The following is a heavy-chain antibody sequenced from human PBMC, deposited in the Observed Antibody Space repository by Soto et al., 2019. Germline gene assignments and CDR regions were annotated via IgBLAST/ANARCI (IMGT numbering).Heavy chain of an antibody. CDR3: VRDDVGVGIDY. CDR1: GFTFSSSC. D-gene: IGHD1-26*01. CDR2: IDSDGNST. Sequence: GGPLRLSCAASGFTFSSSCMHLVRQVPGKGLVWVSHIDSDGNSTKYADSVKGRFTISRDNAKNTVYLQMNSLRADDTAVYYCVRDDVGVGIDYWGLGTLVTVSS. J-gene: IGHJ4*02. V-gene: IGHV3-74*03.